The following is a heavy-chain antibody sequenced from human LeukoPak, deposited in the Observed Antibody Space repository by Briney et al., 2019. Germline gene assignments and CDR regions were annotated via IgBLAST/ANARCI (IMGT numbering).Heavy chain of an antibody. CDR1: GYTFTSYY. CDR3: AREPYNWNLVLGNYYYYMDV. CDR2: INPSGGST. V-gene: IGHV1-46*01. Sequence: ASVKVSCKASGYTFTSYYMHWVRQAPGQGLEWMGIINPSGGSTSYAQKFQGRVTMTRGTSTSTVYMELSSLRSEDTVVYYCAREPYNWNLVLGNYYYYMDVWGKGTTVTVSS. D-gene: IGHD1-7*01. J-gene: IGHJ6*03.